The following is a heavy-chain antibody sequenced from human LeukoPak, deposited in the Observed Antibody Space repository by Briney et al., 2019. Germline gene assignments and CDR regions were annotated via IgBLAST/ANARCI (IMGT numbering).Heavy chain of an antibody. CDR3: ARPPPEVLWFGELLSTAPTDY. CDR2: ISAYNGNT. CDR1: GYTFTSYG. D-gene: IGHD3-10*01. V-gene: IGHV1-18*01. Sequence: SCXASGYTFTSYGISWVRQAPGQGXXXXXWISAYNGNTNYAQKLQGRVTMTTDTSTSTAYMELRSLRTDDTAVYYCARPPPEVLWFGELLSTAPTDYWGQGTLVTVSS. J-gene: IGHJ4*02.